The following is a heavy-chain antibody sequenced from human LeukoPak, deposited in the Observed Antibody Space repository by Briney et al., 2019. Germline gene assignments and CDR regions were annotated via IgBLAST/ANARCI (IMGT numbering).Heavy chain of an antibody. CDR1: GFTFDDYA. Sequence: HPGRSLRLSCAASGFTFDDYAMHWVRQAPGKGLEWVSGISWNSGSIGYADSVKGRFTISRDNAKNSLYLQMNSLRAEDTALYYCAKDSSGSGWYGVGDYWGQGTLVTVSS. J-gene: IGHJ4*02. V-gene: IGHV3-9*01. CDR3: AKDSSGSGWYGVGDY. D-gene: IGHD6-19*01. CDR2: ISWNSGSI.